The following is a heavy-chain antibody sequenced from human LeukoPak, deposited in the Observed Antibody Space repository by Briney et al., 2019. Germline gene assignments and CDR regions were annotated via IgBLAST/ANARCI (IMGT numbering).Heavy chain of an antibody. J-gene: IGHJ4*02. CDR1: GGSISSSNW. V-gene: IGHV4-4*02. CDR3: ARQGIYSSGWYAYFDY. D-gene: IGHD6-19*01. CDR2: IYHSGST. Sequence: PSETLSLTCTVPGGSISSSNWWSWVRQPPGKGLEWIGEIYHSGSTNYNPSLKSRVTISVDKSKNQFSLKLSSVTAADTAVYYCARQGIYSSGWYAYFDYWGQGTLVTVSS.